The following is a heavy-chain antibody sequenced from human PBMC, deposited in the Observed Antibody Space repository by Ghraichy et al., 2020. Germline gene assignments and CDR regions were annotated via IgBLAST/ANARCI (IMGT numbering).Heavy chain of an antibody. V-gene: IGHV4-39*07. Sequence: SETLSLTCTVSGGSISSSSYYWGWIRQPPGKGLEWIGSIYYSGSTYYNPSLKSRVTISVDTSKNQFSLKLSSVTAADTAVYYCARDLFSPGYTIDYWGQGTLVTVSS. CDR2: IYYSGST. D-gene: IGHD5-12*01. CDR3: ARDLFSPGYTIDY. CDR1: GGSISSSSYY. J-gene: IGHJ4*02.